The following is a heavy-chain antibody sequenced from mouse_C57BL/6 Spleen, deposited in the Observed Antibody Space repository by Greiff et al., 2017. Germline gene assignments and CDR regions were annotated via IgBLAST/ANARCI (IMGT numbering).Heavy chain of an antibody. J-gene: IGHJ1*03. CDR3: AREPHYYGSTFYWYFDV. D-gene: IGHD1-1*01. CDR1: GFTFSDYY. CDR2: INYDGSST. Sequence: EVKLVESEGGLVQPGSSMKLSCTASGFTFSDYYMAWVRQVPEKGLEWVANINYDGSSTYYLDSLKSRFIISRDNAKNILYLQMSSLKSEDTATYYCAREPHYYGSTFYWYFDVWGTGATVTVSS. V-gene: IGHV5-16*01.